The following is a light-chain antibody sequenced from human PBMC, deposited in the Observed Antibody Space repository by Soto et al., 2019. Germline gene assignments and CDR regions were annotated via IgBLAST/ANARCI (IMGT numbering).Light chain of an antibody. V-gene: IGKV3-11*01. Sequence: EIVLTQSPATLSLSPGERATLSYRASQSVISYLAWYQQKPGQAPRLLIYDASNRATGIPARFSGSGSGTDFTLTISSLEPEDFAVYYCQQRSNWPRSLTFGGGTKVEIK. CDR2: DAS. J-gene: IGKJ4*01. CDR3: QQRSNWPRSLT. CDR1: QSVISY.